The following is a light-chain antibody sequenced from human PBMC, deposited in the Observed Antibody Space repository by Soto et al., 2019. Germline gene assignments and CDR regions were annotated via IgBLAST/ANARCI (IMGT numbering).Light chain of an antibody. CDR2: TTS. V-gene: IGKV1-17*03. Sequence: DIQMTQSPSAMSASVGDRVTITCRASQNIGSSLAWFQQKPGKVPKRLIHTTSTLESGVPSRFSGSGSVTEFTLTISSLQPEDFATDYCLQHDSYPRTLGPGTKVDIK. CDR3: LQHDSYPRT. CDR1: QNIGSS. J-gene: IGKJ3*01.